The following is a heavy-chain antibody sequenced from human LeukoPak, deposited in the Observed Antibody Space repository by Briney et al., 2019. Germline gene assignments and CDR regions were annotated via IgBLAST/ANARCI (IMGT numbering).Heavy chain of an antibody. CDR3: ARSGGGRDPGYYYMDV. J-gene: IGHJ6*03. CDR1: GYTFTSYG. D-gene: IGHD2-15*01. Sequence: ASVKVSCKASGYTFTSYGISWVRQAPGQGLEWMGWISAYNGNTNYAQKLQGRVTMTTDTSTSTAYMELRSLRSDDTAVYYRARSGGGRDPGYYYMDVWGKGTTVTVSS. CDR2: ISAYNGNT. V-gene: IGHV1-18*01.